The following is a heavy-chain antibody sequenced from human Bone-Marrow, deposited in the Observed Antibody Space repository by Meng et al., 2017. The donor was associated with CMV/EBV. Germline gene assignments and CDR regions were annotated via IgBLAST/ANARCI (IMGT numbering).Heavy chain of an antibody. D-gene: IGHD1-7*01. CDR3: ARQTGTTFYVY. CDR1: GVSISSSSYY. J-gene: IGHJ4*02. V-gene: IGHV4-39*07. Sequence: SETLSLTCTVSGVSISSSSYYWGWISQPPGKGLEWIGSIYYSGSSYYNPSLKSRVTISVDTSKNQFSLKLSSVTAADTAVYYCARQTGTTFYVYWGQGTLVTVSS. CDR2: IYYSGSS.